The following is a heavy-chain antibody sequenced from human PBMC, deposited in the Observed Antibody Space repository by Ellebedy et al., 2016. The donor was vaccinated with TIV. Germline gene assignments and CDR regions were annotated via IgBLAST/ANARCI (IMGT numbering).Heavy chain of an antibody. J-gene: IGHJ4*02. CDR1: GFTFSSFS. CDR2: INGGSGNI. CDR3: ARDLGWELLD. D-gene: IGHD1-26*01. Sequence: GESLKISXVASGFTFSSFSMNWVRQAPGKGLEWLSYINGGSGNIHYADSVKGRFTISRDNAKNSLYLQMNSLRVEDTAVYYCARDLGWELLDWGQGTLVTVSS. V-gene: IGHV3-48*04.